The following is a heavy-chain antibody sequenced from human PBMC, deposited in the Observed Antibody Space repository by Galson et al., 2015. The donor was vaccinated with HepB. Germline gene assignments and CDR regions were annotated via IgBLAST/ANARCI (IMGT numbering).Heavy chain of an antibody. Sequence: SLRLSCAASGFTFKYSWMHWVRQTPGKGLVWVSRINSDGSSTTYADSVKGRFTISRDNAKSTLYLQMNSLRAEDTALYYCAKDGMRDIVEVVAAIDHWGQGTLVIVSS. CDR3: AKDGMRDIVEVVAAIDH. J-gene: IGHJ4*02. D-gene: IGHD2-15*01. V-gene: IGHV3-74*03. CDR2: INSDGSST. CDR1: GFTFKYSW.